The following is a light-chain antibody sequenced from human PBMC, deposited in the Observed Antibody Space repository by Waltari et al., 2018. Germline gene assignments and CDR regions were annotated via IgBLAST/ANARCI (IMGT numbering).Light chain of an antibody. CDR3: QEYDSLPVT. J-gene: IGKJ4*01. V-gene: IGKV1-5*03. CDR2: KAS. Sequence: DIQMTQSPSTLSASVGDRVTITCRASQSVKNNLDWYQQKAGKAPKVVIHKASRLEGGVPSRFSGSGYGTEFTLTISSLQPDDFATYYCQEYDSLPVTFGGGTTVEI. CDR1: QSVKNN.